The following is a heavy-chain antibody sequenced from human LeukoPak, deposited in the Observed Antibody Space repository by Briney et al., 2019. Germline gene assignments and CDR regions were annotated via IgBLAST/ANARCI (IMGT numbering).Heavy chain of an antibody. CDR1: GFTFSNYG. D-gene: IGHD1-1*01. J-gene: IGHJ4*01. CDR2: VSFDGTNT. CDR3: AKDRIQLWPRNPPHEIDF. Sequence: GGSLRLSCAASGFTFSNYGIHWVRQAPGKGLEWVAVVSFDGTNTYYADSLRGRFSVSRDNSKNTVYLQLNSLRPEDTAIYFCAKDRIQLWPRNPPHEIDFWGHGTLVAVSS. V-gene: IGHV3-30*18.